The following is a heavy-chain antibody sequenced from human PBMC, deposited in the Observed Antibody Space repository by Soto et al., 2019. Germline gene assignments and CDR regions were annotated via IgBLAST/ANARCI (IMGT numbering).Heavy chain of an antibody. CDR3: ASTYYSASSGPFDY. V-gene: IGHV4-31*03. J-gene: IGHJ4*02. CDR1: GGSISSGNYY. CDR2: IYYSGST. Sequence: SETLSLTCTVSGGSISSGNYYWSWIRQHPGKGLEWIGYIYYSGSTYYNPSLKSRVTISVDTSKNQFSLKLSSVTAADTAVYYCASTYYSASSGPFDYWGQGTLVTVSS. D-gene: IGHD3-22*01.